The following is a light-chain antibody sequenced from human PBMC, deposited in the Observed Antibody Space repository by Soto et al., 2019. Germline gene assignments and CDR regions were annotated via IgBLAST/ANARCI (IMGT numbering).Light chain of an antibody. V-gene: IGKV3-15*01. CDR1: QSVSSN. J-gene: IGKJ1*01. CDR3: QQYNNWPPWT. CDR2: GAS. Sequence: EIVVTQSPATLSVSPGERATLSCRASQSVSSNLAWYQQKPGQAPRLRIYGASTRATGIPARFSGSGSGTEFTLTISSLQSEDFAVYYCQQYNNWPPWTFGQGTKVEIK.